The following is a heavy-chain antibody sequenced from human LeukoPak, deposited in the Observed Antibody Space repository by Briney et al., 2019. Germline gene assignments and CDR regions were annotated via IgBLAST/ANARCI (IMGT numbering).Heavy chain of an antibody. CDR3: TRLAARTLHCSGGSCYSCY. V-gene: IGHV3-73*01. CDR1: GFTFSGSA. CDR2: IRSKANSYAT. D-gene: IGHD2-15*01. Sequence: PGGSLRLSCAASGFTFSGSAMHWVRQASGKGLEWVGRIRSKANSYATAYAASVKGRFTISRDDSKNTAYLQMNSLKTEDTAVYYCTRLAARTLHCSGGSCYSCYGGQGTLVTVSS. J-gene: IGHJ4*02.